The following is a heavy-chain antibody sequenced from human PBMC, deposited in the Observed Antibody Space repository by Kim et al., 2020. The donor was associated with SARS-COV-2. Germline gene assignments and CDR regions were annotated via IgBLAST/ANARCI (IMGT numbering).Heavy chain of an antibody. J-gene: IGHJ4*02. Sequence: GGSLRLSCAASGFTFSSYAMHWVRQAPGKGLEWVAVISYDGSNKYYVDSVKGRFTISRDNSKNTLYLQMNSLRAEDTAVYYCASARITVAGNLTSPDYWGQGTLVTVSS. D-gene: IGHD6-19*01. CDR1: GFTFSSYA. CDR3: ASARITVAGNLTSPDY. CDR2: ISYDGSNK. V-gene: IGHV3-30*04.